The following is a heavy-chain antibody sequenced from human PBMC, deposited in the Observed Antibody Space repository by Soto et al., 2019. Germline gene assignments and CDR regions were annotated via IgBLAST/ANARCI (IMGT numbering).Heavy chain of an antibody. J-gene: IGHJ4*02. CDR2: ISYDGSNK. CDR1: GFTFSSYG. Sequence: QVQLVESGGGVVQPGRSLRLSCAASGFTFSSYGMNWVRQAPGKGLAWVAIISYDGSNKYYAESVKGRFTISRDNSKNTLYLQMNSLRAEDTAMYYCAKDIVQWVTVAGRGPYWGQGTLVTVSS. CDR3: AKDIVQWVTVAGRGPY. V-gene: IGHV3-30*18. D-gene: IGHD6-19*01.